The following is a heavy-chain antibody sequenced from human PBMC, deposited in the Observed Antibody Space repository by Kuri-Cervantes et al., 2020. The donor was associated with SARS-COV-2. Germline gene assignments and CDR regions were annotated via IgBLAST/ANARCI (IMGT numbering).Heavy chain of an antibody. CDR1: GYTFTGYY. D-gene: IGHD1-26*01. V-gene: IGHV1-69*06. CDR2: IIPIFGTA. J-gene: IGHJ4*02. Sequence: SVKVSCKASGYTFTGYYMHWVRQAPGQGLEWMGGIIPIFGTANYAQKFQGRVTITADKSTSTAYMELSSLRSEDTAVYYCARGILVGAPRGYYFDYWGQGTLVTVSS. CDR3: ARGILVGAPRGYYFDY.